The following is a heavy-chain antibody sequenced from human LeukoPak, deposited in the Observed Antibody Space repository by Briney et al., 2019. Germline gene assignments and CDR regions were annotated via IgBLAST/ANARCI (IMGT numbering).Heavy chain of an antibody. CDR2: INHSGST. CDR1: GGSFSGYY. V-gene: IGHV4-34*01. Sequence: SETLSLTCAVYGGSFSGYYWSWIRQPPGKGLEWIGEINHSGSTNYKPSLKSRVTISVDTSKNQFSLKLSSVTAAHTAVYYCARGARYCSSTSCYASWFDPWGQGTLVTVSS. CDR3: ARGARYCSSTSCYASWFDP. J-gene: IGHJ5*02. D-gene: IGHD2-2*01.